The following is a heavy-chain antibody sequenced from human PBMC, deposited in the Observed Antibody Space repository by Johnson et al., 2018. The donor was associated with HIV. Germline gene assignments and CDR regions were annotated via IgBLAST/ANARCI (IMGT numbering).Heavy chain of an antibody. V-gene: IGHV3-20*04. CDR3: AKETGTHSAFEI. CDR1: GFTFDDYG. Sequence: VQLVESGGGVERPGGSLRLSCAASGFTFDDYGMSWVRQVPGKGLEWVSGINWSGISTGYADSVEGRFTISRDNSKNTVWLQMNSLRAEDTALYYCAKETGTHSAFEIWGQGTVVTVSS. J-gene: IGHJ3*02. CDR2: INWSGIST. D-gene: IGHD1-1*01.